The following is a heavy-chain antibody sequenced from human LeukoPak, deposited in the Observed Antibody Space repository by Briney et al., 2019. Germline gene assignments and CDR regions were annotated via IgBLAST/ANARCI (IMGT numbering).Heavy chain of an antibody. D-gene: IGHD2-2*01. V-gene: IGHV4-39*07. Sequence: PSETLSLTCTVSGGSISSSSYYWGWIRQPPGKGLEWIGSIYYSGSTNYNPSLKSRVTMSVDTSKNQFSLKLSSVTAADTAVYYCARVGDIVVPDQTFFDYWGQGTLVTVSS. CDR3: ARVGDIVVPDQTFFDY. CDR1: GGSISSSSYY. J-gene: IGHJ4*02. CDR2: IYYSGST.